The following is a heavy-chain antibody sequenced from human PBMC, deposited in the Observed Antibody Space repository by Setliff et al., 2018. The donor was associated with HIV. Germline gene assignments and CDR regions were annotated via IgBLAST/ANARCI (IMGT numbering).Heavy chain of an antibody. J-gene: IGHJ4*02. CDR2: IYYSGRT. D-gene: IGHD4-4*01. CDR3: ARSVMTTTNYFDY. V-gene: IGHV4-38-2*02. CDR1: GYSISSGYY. Sequence: PSETLSLTCTVSGYSISSGYYWGWIRQPPGKGLEWIGSIYYSGRTYYNPSLKSRVTISVDTSKNQFSLKLSSVTAADTAVFYCARSVMTTTNYFDYWGPGTLVTVSS.